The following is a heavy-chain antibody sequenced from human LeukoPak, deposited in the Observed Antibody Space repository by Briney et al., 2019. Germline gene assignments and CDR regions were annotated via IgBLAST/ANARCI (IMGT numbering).Heavy chain of an antibody. CDR1: GYTFTGYY. Sequence: GASVKVSCKASGYTFTGYYIHWLRQAPGQGLEWMGWIDPNSGGTNSAQKFQGRVTMTRDTSITTAYMDLSSLRSDDTAVYYCARAPRGYCSGGSCYPDWGQGTLVTVSS. D-gene: IGHD2-15*01. CDR2: IDPNSGGT. J-gene: IGHJ4*02. CDR3: ARAPRGYCSGGSCYPD. V-gene: IGHV1-2*02.